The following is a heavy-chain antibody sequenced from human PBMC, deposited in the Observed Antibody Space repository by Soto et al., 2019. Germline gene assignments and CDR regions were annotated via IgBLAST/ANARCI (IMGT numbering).Heavy chain of an antibody. V-gene: IGHV4-61*01. CDR1: GGFVSSGSYY. Sequence: SQTLSLTCAVYGGFVSSGSYYWSWIRQPPGKGLEWIGYIYYSGSTNYNPSLKSRVTISVDTSKNQFSLKLSSVTAADTAVYYCARLKVGIAVAGTKGFDWFDPWGQGTLVTVSS. CDR3: ARLKVGIAVAGTKGFDWFDP. D-gene: IGHD6-19*01. CDR2: IYYSGST. J-gene: IGHJ5*02.